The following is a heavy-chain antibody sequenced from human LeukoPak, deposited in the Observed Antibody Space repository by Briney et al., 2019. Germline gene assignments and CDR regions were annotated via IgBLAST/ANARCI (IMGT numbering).Heavy chain of an antibody. CDR3: ARELDTSGWYSSHAFDI. Sequence: GGSLRLSCAASGFTFSSYGMSWVRQAPGKGLEWVSLIYSGGSTYYADSVKGRFTISRDNSKNTLFLQMNSLRAEDTAVYYCARELDTSGWYSSHAFDIWGQGTMVTVSS. CDR1: GFTFSSYG. CDR2: IYSGGST. V-gene: IGHV3-53*01. D-gene: IGHD6-19*01. J-gene: IGHJ3*02.